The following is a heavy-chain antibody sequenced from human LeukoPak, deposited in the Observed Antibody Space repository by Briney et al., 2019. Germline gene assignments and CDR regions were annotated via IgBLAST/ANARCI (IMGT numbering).Heavy chain of an antibody. J-gene: IGHJ4*02. CDR3: TTGAWIQLWLADY. CDR1: GFTFSSYS. V-gene: IGHV3-15*01. D-gene: IGHD5-18*01. Sequence: GGSLRLSCAASGFTFSSYSMNWVRQAPGKGLEWVGLIKSKTDGGTADYAAPVKGRFTISRDDSKTTLYLQMNSLKAEDTALYYCTTGAWIQLWLADYWGRGTLVTVSS. CDR2: IKSKTDGGTA.